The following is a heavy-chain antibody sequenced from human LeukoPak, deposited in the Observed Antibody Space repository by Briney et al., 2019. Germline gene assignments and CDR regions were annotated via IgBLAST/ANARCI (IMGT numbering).Heavy chain of an antibody. CDR2: INLSSTVT. D-gene: IGHD3-10*01. CDR3: ARGNGSGSYGYLDY. V-gene: IGHV1-46*01. J-gene: IGHJ4*02. Sequence: ASVKVSCKASGYTFSSYYMHWVRQAPGQGLEWMGIINLSSTVTTYAQKFQGRVTMTRDTSTSTLYMELSSLRSEDTAVYYCARGNGSGSYGYLDYWGQGTLVTVSS. CDR1: GYTFSSYY.